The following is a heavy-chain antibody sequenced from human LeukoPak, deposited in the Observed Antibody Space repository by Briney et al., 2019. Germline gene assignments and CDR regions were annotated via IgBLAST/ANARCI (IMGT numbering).Heavy chain of an antibody. J-gene: IGHJ1*01. CDR3: AKGPAAIGYFQD. V-gene: IGHV3-23*01. D-gene: IGHD2-2*01. Sequence: GGSLRLSCAASGFTFTSYAMSWVRQAPGKGLEWVSGISGGGGSTYYADSVKGRFTISRDNSKNTLYLQMNTLRAEDTAVYYCAKGPAAIGYFQDWGQGTLVTVSS. CDR2: ISGGGGST. CDR1: GFTFTSYA.